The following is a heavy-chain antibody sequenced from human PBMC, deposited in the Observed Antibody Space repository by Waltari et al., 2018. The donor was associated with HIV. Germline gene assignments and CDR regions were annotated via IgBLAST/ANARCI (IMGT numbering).Heavy chain of an antibody. V-gene: IGHV4-61*02. J-gene: IGHJ6*02. D-gene: IGHD5-12*01. CDR1: GGSISNGSYY. Sequence: QVQLQESGPGLVKPSQTLSLTCTVSGGSISNGSYYWNWIRQTAGKGLEWIGRIHSSGNTNYNPSLKSRVTISVDTSKNQFSLKLSSVTAADTAVYYCARGRFEGYILYYYYGMDVWGQGTTVSVSS. CDR3: ARGRFEGYILYYYYGMDV. CDR2: IHSSGNT.